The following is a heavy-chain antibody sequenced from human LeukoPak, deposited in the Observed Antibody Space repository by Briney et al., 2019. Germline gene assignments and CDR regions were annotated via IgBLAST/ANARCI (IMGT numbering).Heavy chain of an antibody. D-gene: IGHD2-2*01. CDR2: TYYRSTWYN. Sequence: SQTLSLTCAISGDSVSSNSVTWNWIRQSPSRGLEWLGRTYYRSTWYNDYAVSVRGRITVDPDTSKNQFSLHLNSVTPEDTAVYYCARRLTQYDCFDPWGQGILVAVSS. V-gene: IGHV6-1*01. CDR1: GDSVSSNSVT. CDR3: ARRLTQYDCFDP. J-gene: IGHJ5*02.